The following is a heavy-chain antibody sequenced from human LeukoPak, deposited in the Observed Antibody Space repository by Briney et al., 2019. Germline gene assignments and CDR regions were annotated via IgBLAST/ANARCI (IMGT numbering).Heavy chain of an antibody. V-gene: IGHV1-8*01. Sequence: ASVKVSCKASGYTFISYGISWVRQAPGQGLAWMGWMNPNSGNTGYAQKFQGRVTITRNTSISTAYMELSSLKASDTAMYYCARQGDYGDYAANYWGQGTLVTVSS. CDR2: MNPNSGNT. CDR3: ARQGDYGDYAANY. CDR1: GYTFISYG. J-gene: IGHJ4*02. D-gene: IGHD4-17*01.